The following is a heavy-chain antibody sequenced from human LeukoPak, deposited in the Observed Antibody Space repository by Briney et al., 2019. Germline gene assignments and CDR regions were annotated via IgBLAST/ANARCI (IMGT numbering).Heavy chain of an antibody. Sequence: SVKVSCKASGGTFSSYAISWVRQAPGQGLEWMGGIIPIFGTANYAQKFQGRVTITTDESTSTAYMELSSLRSEDTAVYYCARDVHGDWYFDYWGQGTLVTVSS. CDR3: ARDVHGDWYFDY. CDR2: IIPIFGTA. D-gene: IGHD4-17*01. V-gene: IGHV1-69*05. CDR1: GGTFSSYA. J-gene: IGHJ4*02.